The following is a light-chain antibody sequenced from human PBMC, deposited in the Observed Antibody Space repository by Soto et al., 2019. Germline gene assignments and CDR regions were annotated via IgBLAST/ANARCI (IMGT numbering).Light chain of an antibody. V-gene: IGLV2-14*01. CDR2: DVS. J-gene: IGLJ2*01. CDR3: SSYTTSSTLVV. CDR1: SSDVGSYNY. Sequence: QSALTQPASVSGSPGQSITISCTGTSSDVGSYNYVSWYQQYPGKAPKLMIYDVSNRPSGVSYRFSGSKSGNTASLTISGLQAEDEADYSCSSYTTSSTLVVFGGGTKLTVL.